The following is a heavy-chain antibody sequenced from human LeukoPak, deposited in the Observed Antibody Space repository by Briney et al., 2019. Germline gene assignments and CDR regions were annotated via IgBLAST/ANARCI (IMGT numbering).Heavy chain of an antibody. CDR3: ARDVNYYDSSGYLPWFDP. V-gene: IGHV4-61*02. CDR1: GGSISSGSYY. Sequence: SQTLSLTCTVSGGSISSGSYYWSWIRQPAGKGLEWIGRIYTSGSTNYNPSLKSRVTISVDTSKNQFSLKLSSVTAADTAVYYCARDVNYYDSSGYLPWFDPWGQGTLVTVSS. CDR2: IYTSGST. D-gene: IGHD3-22*01. J-gene: IGHJ5*02.